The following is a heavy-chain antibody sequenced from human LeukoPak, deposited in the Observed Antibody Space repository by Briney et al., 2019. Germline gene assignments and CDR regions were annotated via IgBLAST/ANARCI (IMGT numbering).Heavy chain of an antibody. CDR1: GFSVTTND. CDR3: AELGITMIGGV. D-gene: IGHD3-10*02. Sequence: GGSLRLSCAVSGFSVTTNDMSWVRQAPGKGLEWVSVIYSGERTYYADSVKGRFTISRDNSKNTLYLQMNNLRAEDTAVYYCAELGITMIGGVWGKGTAVTISS. CDR2: IYSGERT. J-gene: IGHJ6*04. V-gene: IGHV3-53*01.